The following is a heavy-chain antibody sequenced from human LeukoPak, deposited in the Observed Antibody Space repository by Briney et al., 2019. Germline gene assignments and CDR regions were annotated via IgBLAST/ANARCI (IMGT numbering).Heavy chain of an antibody. Sequence: GGSLRLSCAASGFTFSSDSMNWVRQAPGEGVEWVSCISSSSRYIYYADSVKGRFTISRDNAKNSLYLQMNSLRAEDTAVYYCAELGITMIGGVWGKGTTVTISS. V-gene: IGHV3-21*01. CDR2: ISSSSRYI. J-gene: IGHJ6*04. CDR3: AELGITMIGGV. CDR1: GFTFSSDS. D-gene: IGHD3-10*02.